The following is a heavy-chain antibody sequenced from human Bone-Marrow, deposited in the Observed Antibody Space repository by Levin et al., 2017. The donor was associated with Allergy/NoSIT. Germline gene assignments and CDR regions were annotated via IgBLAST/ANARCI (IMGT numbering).Heavy chain of an antibody. CDR1: GDTLTDLS. Sequence: ASVKVSCKVSGDTLTDLSMHWVRHAPGKGLEWMGGFDPEEGETIYAQKFQGRVTMIEDTSTDTAYLELSSLTSHDTAVYYCATASQFGGTVVPPPSWWYFDLWGRGTLVTVSS. D-gene: IGHD3-16*01. CDR3: ATASQFGGTVVPPPSWWYFDL. J-gene: IGHJ2*01. V-gene: IGHV1-24*01. CDR2: FDPEEGET.